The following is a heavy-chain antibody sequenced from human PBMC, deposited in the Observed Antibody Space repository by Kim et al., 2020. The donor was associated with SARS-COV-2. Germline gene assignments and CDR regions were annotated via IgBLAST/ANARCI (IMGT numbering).Heavy chain of an antibody. Sequence: GGSLRLSCAASGFTFGNFAVHWVRQAPGKGLQWVAGISYDGIDTYYAGPVKGRFTISRDNSKDTVYLQMNGLTSDDTGVYFCAKGRLGDFEYYGMDVWG. J-gene: IGHJ6*04. CDR1: GFTFGNFA. CDR2: ISYDGIDT. CDR3: AKGRLGDFEYYGMDV. V-gene: IGHV3-30-3*02. D-gene: IGHD3-16*01.